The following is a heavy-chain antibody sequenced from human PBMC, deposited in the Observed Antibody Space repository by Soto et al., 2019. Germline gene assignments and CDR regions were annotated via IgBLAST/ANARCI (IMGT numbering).Heavy chain of an antibody. V-gene: IGHV4-34*01. CDR1: GGSFSGYY. CDR3: ARGAKYYDSSGPDAFDI. D-gene: IGHD3-22*01. J-gene: IGHJ3*02. Sequence: QVQLQQWGAGLLKPSETLSLTCAVYGGSFSGYYWSWIRQPPGKGLEWIGEINHSGSTNYNQSLKSRVTISVDTSKNQFSLKLSSVTAADTAVYYCARGAKYYDSSGPDAFDIWGQGTMVTVSS. CDR2: INHSGST.